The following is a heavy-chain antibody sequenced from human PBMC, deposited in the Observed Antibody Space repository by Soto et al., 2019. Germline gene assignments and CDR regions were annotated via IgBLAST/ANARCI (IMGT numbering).Heavy chain of an antibody. CDR2: ISWDGGSK. D-gene: IGHD1-7*01. CDR1: GFTFDDYT. CDR3: AKGQLELRTQGIHPFDY. Sequence: EVQLVESGGVVVQPGGSLRLSCAASGFTFDDYTMHWVRQAPGKGLEWVSLISWDGGSKYYADSVKGRVTISRDNSKNSLYLQMNSLKTEDTALYYCAKGQLELRTQGIHPFDYWGQGTLVTVSS. J-gene: IGHJ4*02. V-gene: IGHV3-43*01.